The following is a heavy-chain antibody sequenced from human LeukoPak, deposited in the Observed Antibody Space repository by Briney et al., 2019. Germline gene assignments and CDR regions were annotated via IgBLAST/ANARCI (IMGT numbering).Heavy chain of an antibody. Sequence: SETLSLTCTVSGGSVSIYYGSWIRQSPGKGLEWIGYISHSGSVNYNPSLKSRVTMSVDTSKNQFSLKLSSVTAADTAEYYCARVKGREGSTVIIDYWGQGTLVTVSS. CDR1: GGSVSIYY. CDR3: ARVKGREGSTVIIDY. D-gene: IGHD3-10*01. CDR2: ISHSGSV. J-gene: IGHJ4*02. V-gene: IGHV4-59*02.